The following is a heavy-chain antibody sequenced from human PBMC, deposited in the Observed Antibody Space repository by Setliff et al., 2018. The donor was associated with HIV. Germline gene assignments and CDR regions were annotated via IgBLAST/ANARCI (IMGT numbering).Heavy chain of an antibody. Sequence: GGSLRLSCASSGFTFSSYAMTWVRQAPGKGLECVAVIRGSGGDTYYADSVKGRFVISREKSKSTLYLQMNSLRAEDTAVYYCGKKTAAYTSGSWLHYWGQGTLVTVSS. CDR2: IRGSGGDT. V-gene: IGHV3-23*01. D-gene: IGHD3-10*01. CDR3: GKKTAAYTSGSWLHY. CDR1: GFTFSSYA. J-gene: IGHJ4*02.